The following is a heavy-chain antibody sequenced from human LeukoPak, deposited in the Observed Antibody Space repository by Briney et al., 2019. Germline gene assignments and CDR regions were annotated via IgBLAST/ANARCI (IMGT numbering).Heavy chain of an antibody. CDR2: IKSKADGLAK. V-gene: IGHV3-15*01. J-gene: IGHJ1*01. D-gene: IGHD5-12*01. CDR1: KFTFSSAW. Sequence: PGGSLRLSCEASKFTFSSAWMIWVRPPPGKGLEWVGRIKSKADGLAKDYAAPVKDRFTVSRDDSENIFYLPMNSLKNEDTGELYCTTAPYDGKDYWGQGTLVTVSS. CDR3: TTAPYDGKDY.